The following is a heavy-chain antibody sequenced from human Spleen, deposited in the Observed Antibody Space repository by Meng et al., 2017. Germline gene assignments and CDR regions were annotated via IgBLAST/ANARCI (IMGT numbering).Heavy chain of an antibody. CDR1: GFTFSSYA. CDR3: AKAKSNDYGDYYAFDI. CDR2: ISDSGNSP. V-gene: IGHV3-23*01. J-gene: IGHJ3*02. Sequence: GGSLRLSCAASGFTFSSYAMSWVRQAPGKGLEWVSGISDSGNSPYYADSVKGRFTISRDNAKNSLYLQMNSLRAEDMALYYCAKAKSNDYGDYYAFDIWGQGTMVTVSS. D-gene: IGHD4-17*01.